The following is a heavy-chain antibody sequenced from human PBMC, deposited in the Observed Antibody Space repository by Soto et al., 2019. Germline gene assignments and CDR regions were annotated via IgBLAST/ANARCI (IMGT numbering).Heavy chain of an antibody. CDR2: ISAYNGNT. J-gene: IGHJ1*01. V-gene: IGHV1-18*04. CDR3: ARDETTVRYDD. CDR1: GYTFTSYG. Sequence: DSVQVSCKASGYTFTSYGISWVRQAPGQGLEWMGWISAYNGNTNYAQKLQGRVTMTTDTSTSTAYMELRSLRSDDTAVYDCARDETTVRYDDWGQGTLVTVYS. D-gene: IGHD4-17*01.